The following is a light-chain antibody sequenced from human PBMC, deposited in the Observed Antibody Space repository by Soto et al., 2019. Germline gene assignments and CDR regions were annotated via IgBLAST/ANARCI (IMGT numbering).Light chain of an antibody. V-gene: IGLV1-40*01. J-gene: IGLJ2*01. CDR2: GNN. Sequence: QSVLTQPPSVSGAPGQRVTISCTGGSPNIGAGYDVHWYQQLPGTAPKLLIYGNNNRPSGVPDRFSGSKSGTSASLAITGLQAEDEADYYCASYTSSSTSVIFGRGTKLTVL. CDR1: SPNIGAGYD. CDR3: ASYTSSSTSVI.